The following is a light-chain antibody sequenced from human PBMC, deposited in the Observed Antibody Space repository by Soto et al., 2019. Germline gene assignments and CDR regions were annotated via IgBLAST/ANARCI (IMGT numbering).Light chain of an antibody. J-gene: IGLJ2*01. CDR2: PNN. V-gene: IGLV1-44*01. Sequence: QSVLTQPPSASGTPGQRVTISCSGSSSNIGSKTVNWYQYLPGTAPKLLTWPNNQRPSAVPDRFSGSKSGTSASLAISGLQSEDEADYYCAVWDDSLNGLVFGGGTKLTVL. CDR3: AVWDDSLNGLV. CDR1: SSNIGSKT.